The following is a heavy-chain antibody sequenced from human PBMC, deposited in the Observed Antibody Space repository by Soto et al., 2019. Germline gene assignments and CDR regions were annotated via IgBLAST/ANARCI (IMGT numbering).Heavy chain of an antibody. CDR3: ARDQRSWYNWFDP. CDR1: GGSISGYY. CDR2: IYYSGST. D-gene: IGHD6-13*01. Sequence: PSETLSLTCTVSGGSISGYYWSWIRQHPGKGLEWIGYIYYSGSTYYNPSLKSRVTISVDTSKNQFSLKLSSVTAADTAVYYCARDQRSWYNWFDPWGQGTLVTVSS. V-gene: IGHV4-31*03. J-gene: IGHJ5*02.